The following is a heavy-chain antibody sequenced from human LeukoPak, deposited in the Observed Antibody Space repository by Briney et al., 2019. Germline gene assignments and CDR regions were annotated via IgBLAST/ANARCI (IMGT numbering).Heavy chain of an antibody. V-gene: IGHV4-61*02. CDR3: ARGNYGELDY. D-gene: IGHD1-7*01. CDR1: GGSISSGSYY. J-gene: IGHJ4*02. Sequence: SETLSLTCTVSGGSISSGSYYWSWLRQPAGKGLEWIGRIYTSGSTNYNPSLKSRVTISVDTSKNQFSLKLSSVTAADTAVYYCARGNYGELDYWGQGTLVTISS. CDR2: IYTSGST.